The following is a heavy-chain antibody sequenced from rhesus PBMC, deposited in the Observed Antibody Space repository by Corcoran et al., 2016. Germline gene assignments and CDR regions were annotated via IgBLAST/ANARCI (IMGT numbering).Heavy chain of an antibody. CDR2: IGGSSGST. V-gene: IGHV4-65*01. D-gene: IGHD6-31*01. Sequence: QVQLQESGPGLVKPSETLSLTCAVSGGSISSSNWWGWIRQPPGKGLGGMGVIGGSSGSTDYNPSLKSRVTISTDTSKNQFSLKLSSVTAADTAVYYCARDEGTSGWYGGSFDYWGQGVLVTVSS. CDR3: ARDEGTSGWYGGSFDY. CDR1: GGSISSSNW. J-gene: IGHJ4*01.